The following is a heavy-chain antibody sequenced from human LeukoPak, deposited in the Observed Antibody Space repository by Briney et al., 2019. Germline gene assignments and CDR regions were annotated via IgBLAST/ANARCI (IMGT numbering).Heavy chain of an antibody. J-gene: IGHJ4*02. V-gene: IGHV4-39*01. CDR1: GVSVSDGRYY. D-gene: IGHD5-12*01. CDR2: IYYSGST. Sequence: PSETLSLTCNVSGVSVSDGRYYWTWIRQPPGKGLEWIGDIYYSGSTYYNPSLKSRVTISVDTSKNQFSLKLSSVTTADTAVYYCARRGGYDFSYDYWGQGILVTVSS. CDR3: ARRGGYDFSYDY.